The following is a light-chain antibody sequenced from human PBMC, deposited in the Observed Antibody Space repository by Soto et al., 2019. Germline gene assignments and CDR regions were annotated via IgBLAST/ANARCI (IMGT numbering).Light chain of an antibody. CDR1: QSISSY. J-gene: IGKJ4*01. CDR3: QQSYSTPQT. V-gene: IGKV1-39*01. CDR2: VAS. Sequence: DIQMTQSPSSLSASVGDRVTITCRARQSISSYLSWYQQKPGKAPKLLINVASTLQSGVPSRFSGSGSGTDFTLAISSLQPEDFATYYCQQSYSTPQTFGGGTRVEIK.